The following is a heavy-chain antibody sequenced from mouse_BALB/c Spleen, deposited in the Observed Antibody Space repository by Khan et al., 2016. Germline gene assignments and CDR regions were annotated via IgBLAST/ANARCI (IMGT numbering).Heavy chain of an antibody. D-gene: IGHD1-1*01. Sequence: QIQLVQSGPELKKPGETVKISCKASGYTFTNFGINWVRQAPGKGLEWMDWINPNTGETTYADDFKGRFAFSLETSSSTAYLQINNLKNEETAKYCCVTGITTVRATRRHDWGQGTTLTVSS. CDR1: GYTFTNFG. V-gene: IGHV9-3-1*01. CDR2: INPNTGET. CDR3: VTGITTVRATRRHD. J-gene: IGHJ2*01.